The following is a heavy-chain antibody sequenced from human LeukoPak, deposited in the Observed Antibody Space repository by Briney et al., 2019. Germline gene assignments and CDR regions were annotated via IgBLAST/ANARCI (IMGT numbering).Heavy chain of an antibody. Sequence: SSETLSLTCTVSGGSMRSYYWSWIRRAAGKGLESIGRIYTTGTTNYNPSLKSRVTMSVDMSKNQFSLRLRSVTAADTAVYFCGRDGYTASYYSLDFWGPGIQVIVSS. CDR2: IYTTGTT. CDR3: GRDGYTASYYSLDF. V-gene: IGHV4-4*07. D-gene: IGHD1-26*01. CDR1: GGSMRSYY. J-gene: IGHJ4*02.